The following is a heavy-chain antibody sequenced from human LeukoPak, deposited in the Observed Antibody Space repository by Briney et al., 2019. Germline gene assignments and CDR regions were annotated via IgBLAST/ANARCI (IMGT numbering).Heavy chain of an antibody. J-gene: IGHJ3*02. D-gene: IGHD1-1*01. CDR3: AKDLMRTIGAFDI. Sequence: PGGSLRLSCAASGFNFDDYAMHWVRQAPGKGLEWVSGISWNSGSIGYADSVKGRFTISRDNAKNSLYLQMNSLRAEDMALYYCAKDLMRTIGAFDIWGQGTMVTVSS. V-gene: IGHV3-9*03. CDR1: GFNFDDYA. CDR2: ISWNSGSI.